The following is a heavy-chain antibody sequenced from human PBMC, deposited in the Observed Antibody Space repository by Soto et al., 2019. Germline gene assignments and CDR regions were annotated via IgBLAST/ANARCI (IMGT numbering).Heavy chain of an antibody. Sequence: PSETLSLPCAVYGGSFSGYYWSWIRQPPGKGLEWIGEINHSGSTNYNPSLKSRVTISVDTSKNQFSLKLSSVTAADTAVYYCARGGVLLWFGELFLYNWFDPWGQGTLVTVSS. D-gene: IGHD3-10*01. J-gene: IGHJ5*02. V-gene: IGHV4-34*01. CDR2: INHSGST. CDR3: ARGGVLLWFGELFLYNWFDP. CDR1: GGSFSGYY.